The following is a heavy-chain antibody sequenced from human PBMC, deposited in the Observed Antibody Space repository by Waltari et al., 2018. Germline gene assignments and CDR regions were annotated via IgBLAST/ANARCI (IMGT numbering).Heavy chain of an antibody. CDR2: INHSGST. J-gene: IGHJ4*02. CDR3: ASRLAVTTLYYFDY. V-gene: IGHV4-34*01. Sequence: QVQLQQWGAGLLKPPETLSLTCAVYGGSFIGHYWSWIRQPPGKGLEWIGEINHSGSTNYNPSLKSRVTISVDTSKNQFSLKLSSVTAADTAVYYCASRLAVTTLYYFDYWGQGTLVTVSS. D-gene: IGHD4-17*01. CDR1: GGSFIGHY.